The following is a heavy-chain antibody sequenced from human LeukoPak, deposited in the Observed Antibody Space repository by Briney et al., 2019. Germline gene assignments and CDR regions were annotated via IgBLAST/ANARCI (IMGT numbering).Heavy chain of an antibody. Sequence: SETLSLTCSVSDVSIRSYYWSWIRQPPGKGLEWIGHIYYSGTIKYNPSLKSRVTMSVDASRNQFSLKLVSVTAADTAVYYCARDRGTTGYYYLDSWGQGILVTVSS. V-gene: IGHV4-59*01. D-gene: IGHD1-26*01. CDR1: DVSIRSYY. CDR2: IYYSGTI. J-gene: IGHJ4*02. CDR3: ARDRGTTGYYYLDS.